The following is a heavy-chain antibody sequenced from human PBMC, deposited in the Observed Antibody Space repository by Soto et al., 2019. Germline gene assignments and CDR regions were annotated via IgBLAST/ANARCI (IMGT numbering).Heavy chain of an antibody. V-gene: IGHV3-23*01. D-gene: IGHD2-2*01. CDR3: AKNQPSWATRAAFDY. CDR1: GFTFSNYA. J-gene: IGHJ4*02. Sequence: WSLKTSCAASGFTFSNYAMNWVRQAPGKGLEWVSGISGGSGDSTFYADSVKGRFTISRDNSKNTLHLQMNSLRTEDTAVYYCAKNQPSWATRAAFDYWGQGTLVTVSS. CDR2: ISGGSGDST.